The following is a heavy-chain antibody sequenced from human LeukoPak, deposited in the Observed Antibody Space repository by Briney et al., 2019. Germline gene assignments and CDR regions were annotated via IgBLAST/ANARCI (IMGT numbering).Heavy chain of an antibody. D-gene: IGHD6-13*01. CDR1: GGSISSSNYY. V-gene: IGHV4-39*01. CDR3: ARHYSSSWYHAVWFDP. J-gene: IGHJ5*02. Sequence: SETLSLTCIVSGGSISSSNYYWGWIRQPPGKELEWIGSIYYSGTTYYNPSLKSRVTISVDTSRNQFSLKLSSVTVADTAVYYCARHYSSSWYHAVWFDPWGQGTLASVSS. CDR2: IYYSGTT.